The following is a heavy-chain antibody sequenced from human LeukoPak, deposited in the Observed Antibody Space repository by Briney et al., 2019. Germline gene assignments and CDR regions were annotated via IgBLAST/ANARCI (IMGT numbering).Heavy chain of an antibody. CDR3: ARVPSITIFGVVIDWFDP. Sequence: GGSLRLSCAASGFTFSSYWMSWVRQAPGKGLEWVANIKQDGSEKYYVDSVKGRFTISRDNVKNSLYLQMNSLRAEDTAVYYCARVPSITIFGVVIDWFDPWGQGTLVTVSS. CDR1: GFTFSSYW. CDR2: IKQDGSEK. V-gene: IGHV3-7*03. D-gene: IGHD3-3*01. J-gene: IGHJ5*02.